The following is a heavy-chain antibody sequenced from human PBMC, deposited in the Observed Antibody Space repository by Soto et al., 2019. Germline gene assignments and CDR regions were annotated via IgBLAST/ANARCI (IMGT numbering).Heavy chain of an antibody. Sequence: GSLRLSCAASGFTFNSNWMHWVRQAPGKGLVWVSRINGDGSGTNYADSVKGRFTISRDSAKNTLYLQMNNLRAEDTAVYYCAREVDTSFDILGQGTMVAVSS. CDR2: INGDGSGT. CDR1: GFTFNSNW. D-gene: IGHD5-18*01. CDR3: AREVDTSFDI. V-gene: IGHV3-74*01. J-gene: IGHJ3*02.